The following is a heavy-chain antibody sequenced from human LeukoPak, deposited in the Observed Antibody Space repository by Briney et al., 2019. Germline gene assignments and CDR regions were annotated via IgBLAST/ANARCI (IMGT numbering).Heavy chain of an antibody. J-gene: IGHJ5*02. D-gene: IGHD6-13*01. CDR3: ARCMVLSQGWCNWFDP. CDR1: GFNLTTYD. CDR2: IRIGGGGP. V-gene: IGHV3-23*01. Sequence: GGSLRLSCAASGFNLTTYDMTWVRQAPAKGLEWVSSIRIGGGGPYYADSVKGRFTISRDNSENTLHLQMNTLRVEDTAIYFCARCMVLSQGWCNWFDPWGEGTLVTVSS.